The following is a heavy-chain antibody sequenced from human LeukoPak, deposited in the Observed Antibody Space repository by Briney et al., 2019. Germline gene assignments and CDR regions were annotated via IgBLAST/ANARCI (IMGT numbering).Heavy chain of an antibody. D-gene: IGHD3-22*01. CDR1: GRSISNSSYY. Sequence: SETLSLPRTVSGRSISNSSYYWGWLRHPPGKGLEWIGSIYYSGSTYYNPSLKSRVTISVDTSKNQFSRKLSSVTAADTAVYYCARHYYDSSGYYYGGCFDYWGQGTLVTVSS. CDR3: ARHYYDSSGYYYGGCFDY. V-gene: IGHV4-39*01. CDR2: IYYSGST. J-gene: IGHJ4*02.